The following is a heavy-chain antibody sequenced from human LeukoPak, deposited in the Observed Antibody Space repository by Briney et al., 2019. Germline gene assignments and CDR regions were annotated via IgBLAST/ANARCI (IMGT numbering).Heavy chain of an antibody. CDR3: ARFGFGTMIVVKNWFDP. V-gene: IGHV1-18*01. CDR1: GYTFTSYG. Sequence: VASVKVSCKASGYTFTSYGISWVRQAPGQGLEWMGWISAYNGNTNYAQKLQGRVTMTTDTSTSTAYMELRSLRSDDTAVYYCARFGFGTMIVVKNWFDPWGQGTLVTVSS. J-gene: IGHJ5*02. D-gene: IGHD3-22*01. CDR2: ISAYNGNT.